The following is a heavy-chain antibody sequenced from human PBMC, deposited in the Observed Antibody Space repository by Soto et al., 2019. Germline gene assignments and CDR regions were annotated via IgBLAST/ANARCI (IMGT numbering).Heavy chain of an antibody. Sequence: SLRLSCAASGFTFDDYAMHWVRQAPGKGLEWVSGISWNSGSIGYADSVKGRFTISRDNAKNSLYLQMNSLRAEDTALYYCAKGFGGDCVDYWGQGTLVTVSS. CDR3: AKGFGGDCVDY. J-gene: IGHJ4*02. V-gene: IGHV3-9*01. CDR1: GFTFDDYA. D-gene: IGHD2-21*01. CDR2: ISWNSGSI.